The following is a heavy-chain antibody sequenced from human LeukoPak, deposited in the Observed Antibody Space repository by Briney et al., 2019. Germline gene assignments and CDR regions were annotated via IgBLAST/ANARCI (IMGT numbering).Heavy chain of an antibody. J-gene: IGHJ4*02. V-gene: IGHV1-2*04. CDR2: INPNIGGT. D-gene: IGHD2-15*01. CDR1: GYTFTGYY. CDR3: ARDCSGGSCYGGGFDY. Sequence: ASVKVSCKASGYTFTGYYMHWVRRAPGQGLEWMGWINPNIGGTNYAQKFQGWVTMTRDTSISTAYMELSRLRSDDTAVYYCARDCSGGSCYGGGFDYWGQGTLVTVSS.